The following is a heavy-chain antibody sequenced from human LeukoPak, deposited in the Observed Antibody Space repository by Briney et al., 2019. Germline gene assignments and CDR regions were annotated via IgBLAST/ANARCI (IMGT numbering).Heavy chain of an antibody. CDR3: ARGDIVVVPAAMPPDY. CDR2: IKEDGSEK. Sequence: GGSLRLSCAASGFTFSSFWMSWVRQAPGKGLEWVANIKEDGSEKNYMDSVKGRFTISRDNAKKLVYLQMNSLRAEDTAVYYCARGDIVVVPAAMPPDYWGQGTLVTVSS. V-gene: IGHV3-7*05. D-gene: IGHD2-2*01. CDR1: GFTFSSFW. J-gene: IGHJ4*02.